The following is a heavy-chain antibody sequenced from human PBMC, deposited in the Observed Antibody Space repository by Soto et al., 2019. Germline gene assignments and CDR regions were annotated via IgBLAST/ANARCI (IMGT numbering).Heavy chain of an antibody. Sequence: SETLPLTCTVSGASISSTNYYWDWLRQSPGEGLEWIGGIYYSGSSYYSPSLKSRVTISVDTSKNQFSLRLTSVTAADTALYYCAKHNTGITVAGYVSFDRWGQGTLVTVSS. J-gene: IGHJ4*02. CDR2: IYYSGSS. CDR1: GASISSTNYY. V-gene: IGHV4-39*01. CDR3: AKHNTGITVAGYVSFDR. D-gene: IGHD6-19*01.